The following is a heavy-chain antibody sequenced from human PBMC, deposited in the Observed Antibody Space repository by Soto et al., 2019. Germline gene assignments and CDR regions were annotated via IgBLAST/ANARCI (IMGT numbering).Heavy chain of an antibody. D-gene: IGHD2-15*01. CDR1: GFTVGSNY. V-gene: IGHV3-66*01. J-gene: IGHJ4*02. CDR3: AREGVVAASD. CDR2: IYSGGST. Sequence: EVQLVESGGGLVQTGGSLRLSCAASGFTVGSNYMSWVRQAPGKGLEWVSVIYSGGSTNYADSVKGRFTISRDNSKNTLYLQMNSLRAEDTAVYYCAREGVVAASDWGQGTLVTVSS.